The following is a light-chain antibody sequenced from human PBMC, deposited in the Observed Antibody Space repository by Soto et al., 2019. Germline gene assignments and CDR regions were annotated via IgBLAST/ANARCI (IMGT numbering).Light chain of an antibody. J-gene: IGKJ4*01. CDR2: TAS. CDR3: QQADSFPLT. Sequence: DIQMTQSPSSVSTSVGDRVTITCRTSQNIFSWLAWYQQKPGKAPKLLIYTASTLQSGVPSRFSGSGSGTDFTLTISSLQPEDFATYYCQQADSFPLTFGGGTKVEIK. CDR1: QNIFSW. V-gene: IGKV1D-12*01.